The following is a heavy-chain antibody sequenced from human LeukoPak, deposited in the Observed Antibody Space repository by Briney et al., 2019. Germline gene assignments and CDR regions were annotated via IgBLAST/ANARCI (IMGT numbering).Heavy chain of an antibody. CDR2: VNSDGSSK. Sequence: PGGSLRLSCAASGFTFTSYWMHWVRQAPGKGLVWVSRVNSDGSSKTYADSVKGGFTISRDNAKNTMYLQMNSLRAEDTAVYYCARGRYYGMDVWGQGTTVTVSS. CDR3: ARGRYYGMDV. J-gene: IGHJ6*02. V-gene: IGHV3-74*01. CDR1: GFTFTSYW.